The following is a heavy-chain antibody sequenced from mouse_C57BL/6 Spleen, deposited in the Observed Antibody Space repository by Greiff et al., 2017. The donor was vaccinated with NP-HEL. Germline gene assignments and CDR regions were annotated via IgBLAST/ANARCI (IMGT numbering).Heavy chain of an antibody. CDR1: GFTFSDYY. D-gene: IGHD1-1*01. CDR2: INYDGSST. J-gene: IGHJ4*01. V-gene: IGHV5-16*01. Sequence: EVMLVESGGGLVQPGGSMKLSCTASGFTFSDYYMAWVRQVPEKGLEWVANINYDGSSTYYLDSLKSRFIISIDNAKNILYLQMSSLKSEDTATYYCAREGSRNYAMDYWGQGTSVTVSS. CDR3: AREGSRNYAMDY.